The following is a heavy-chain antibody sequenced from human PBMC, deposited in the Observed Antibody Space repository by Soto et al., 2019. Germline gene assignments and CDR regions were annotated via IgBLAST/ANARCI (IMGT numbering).Heavy chain of an antibody. CDR2: LSCSGGSP. CDR3: AKEGTSGFYYFDY. D-gene: IGHD6-19*01. V-gene: IGHV3-23*01. Sequence: ELQLLESGGGFVQPGGSLRISGAASGFTFSHYAMYCVRQAPGNGLEWVSTLSCSGGSPYYADSVKCRFTISRDNSKNTLYLQMNSLRAGDSAIYYCAKEGTSGFYYFDYWGQGTLVTVSS. CDR1: GFTFSHYA. J-gene: IGHJ4*02.